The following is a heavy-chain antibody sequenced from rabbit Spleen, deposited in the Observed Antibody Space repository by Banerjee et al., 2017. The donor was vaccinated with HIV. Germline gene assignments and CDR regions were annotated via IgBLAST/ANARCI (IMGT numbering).Heavy chain of an antibody. CDR2: IYAGSSGAT. Sequence: QEQLEESGGGLVQPGGSLTLTCKVSGFDFSSSYWIYWVRQAPGKGLEWIARIYAGSSGATYYANWAKGRFTISKTSSTTVTLQMTSLTAADTATYFCARADASGSGDYGPWYFDLWGQGTLVT. D-gene: IGHD1-1*01. CDR3: ARADASGSGDYGPWYFDL. CDR1: GFDFSSSYW. V-gene: IGHV1S45*01. J-gene: IGHJ4*01.